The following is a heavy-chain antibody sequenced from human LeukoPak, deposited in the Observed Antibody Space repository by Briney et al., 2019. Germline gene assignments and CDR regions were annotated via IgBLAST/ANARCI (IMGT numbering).Heavy chain of an antibody. V-gene: IGHV4-59*08. Sequence: KTSETLSLTCTVSGGSISSYYWSWIRQPPGKGLEWIGYIYYSGSTNYNPSLKSRVTISVDTSKNQFSLKLSSVTAADTAVYYCARQQWPIRAFDYWGQGTLVTVSS. D-gene: IGHD6-19*01. CDR3: ARQQWPIRAFDY. CDR1: GGSISSYY. J-gene: IGHJ4*02. CDR2: IYYSGST.